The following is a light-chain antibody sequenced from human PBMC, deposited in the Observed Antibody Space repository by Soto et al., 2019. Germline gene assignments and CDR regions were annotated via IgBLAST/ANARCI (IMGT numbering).Light chain of an antibody. CDR1: SADVGTYNL. CDR3: CSYAGSSTLYV. CDR2: EVS. J-gene: IGLJ1*01. Sequence: QSNLTNPAAVSGSPGQSITISWPGGSADVGTYNLVSWYQHHPGEAPKFMIYEVSKRPSGVSNRFSGSKSGNTASLTISGLQAEDEADYYCCSYAGSSTLYVFGTGTKVTVL. V-gene: IGLV2-23*02.